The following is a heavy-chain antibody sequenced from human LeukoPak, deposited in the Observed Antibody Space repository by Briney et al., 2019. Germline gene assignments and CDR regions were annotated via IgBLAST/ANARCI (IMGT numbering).Heavy chain of an antibody. D-gene: IGHD5-24*01. CDR2: ISWNSGSI. CDR1: GFTFDDYA. J-gene: IGHJ6*02. V-gene: IGHV3-9*01. Sequence: PGRSLRLSCAASGFTFDDYAMPWVRQAPGKGLEWVSGISWNSGSIGYADSVKGRFTISRDNAKNSLYLQMNSLRAEDTALYYCAKDIRDGYAKGVYGMDVWGQGTTVTVSS. CDR3: AKDIRDGYAKGVYGMDV.